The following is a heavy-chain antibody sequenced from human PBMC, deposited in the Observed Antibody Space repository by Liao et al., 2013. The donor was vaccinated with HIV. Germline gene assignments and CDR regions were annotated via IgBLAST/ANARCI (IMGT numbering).Heavy chain of an antibody. J-gene: IGHJ4*02. CDR3: ARDKEVFDY. CDR2: INHSGTT. Sequence: QVQLQESGPGLVKPSETLSLTCTVSGGSISSYYWSWIRQPAGKGLEWIGEINHSGTTNYNPSLKSRVSISADTSSNHVSLKLTSVTAADTAIYYCARDKEVFDYWGQGTLVAVSS. V-gene: IGHV4-59*01. CDR1: GGSISSYY.